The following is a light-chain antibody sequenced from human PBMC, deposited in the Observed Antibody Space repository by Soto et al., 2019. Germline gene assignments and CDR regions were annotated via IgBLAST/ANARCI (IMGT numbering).Light chain of an antibody. J-gene: IGKJ2*01. CDR2: GAS. Sequence: EIVLTQSLGTLSLSPGERATLSCRASQSVSSNYLAWYQQKPGQAPSLLIYGASSRATGIPDRFSGSGSGTDLTLTISRLEPEDFAVYYCQQYGGSPMYTFGQGTKLEIK. V-gene: IGKV3-20*01. CDR1: QSVSSNY. CDR3: QQYGGSPMYT.